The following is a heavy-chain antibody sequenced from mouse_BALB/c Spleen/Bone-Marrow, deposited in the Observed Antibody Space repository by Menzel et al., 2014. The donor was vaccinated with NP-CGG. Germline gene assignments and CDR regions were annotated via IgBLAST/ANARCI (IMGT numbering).Heavy chain of an antibody. D-gene: IGHD1-1*02. CDR2: IYPSDSYT. J-gene: IGHJ1*01. CDR3: TRGGPYFDV. CDR1: GYTFTSYW. V-gene: IGHV1-69*02. Sequence: QVQLQQSGAELVRPGASVKLSCKASGYTFTSYWINWVKQRPGQGLEWVGNIYPSDSYTNYNQKFKDKATLTVDKSSSTAYMRFSSPTSEDSAVYYCTRGGPYFDVWGAGTAVTVST.